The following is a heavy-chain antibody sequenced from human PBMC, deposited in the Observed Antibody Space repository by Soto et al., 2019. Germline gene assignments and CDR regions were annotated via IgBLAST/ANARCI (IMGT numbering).Heavy chain of an antibody. J-gene: IGHJ5*02. Sequence: SETLSLTCTVSGGSISSYYWSWIRQPPGKGLEWIGYIYYSGSTNYNPSLKSRVTISVDTSKNQFSLKLSSVTAADTAVYYCERRYYYGGWFDPWGQVTLFTVSS. CDR1: GGSISSYY. D-gene: IGHD3-10*01. V-gene: IGHV4-59*08. CDR2: IYYSGST. CDR3: ERRYYYGGWFDP.